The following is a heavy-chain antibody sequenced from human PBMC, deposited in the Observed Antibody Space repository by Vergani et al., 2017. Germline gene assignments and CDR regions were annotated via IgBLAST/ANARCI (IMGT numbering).Heavy chain of an antibody. CDR3: ARDGGSGWYGDAFDI. J-gene: IGHJ3*02. CDR1: GGSISSYY. V-gene: IGHV4-4*07. Sequence: QVQLQESGPGLVKPSETLSLTCTVSGGSISSYYWSWIRQPAGTGLEWIGRIYTSGSTNYNPSLKSRVTMSVDTSKNQFSLKLSSVTAADTAVYYCARDGGSGWYGDAFDIWGQGTMVTVSS. D-gene: IGHD6-19*01. CDR2: IYTSGST.